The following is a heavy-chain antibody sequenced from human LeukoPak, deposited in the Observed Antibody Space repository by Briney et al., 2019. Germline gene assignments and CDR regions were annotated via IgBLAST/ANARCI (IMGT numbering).Heavy chain of an antibody. J-gene: IGHJ4*02. D-gene: IGHD3-22*01. CDR2: ISSSSSYI. V-gene: IGHV3-21*01. CDR1: GFTFSSYS. CDR3: ARDQTANYYDSSGYPY. Sequence: GGSLRLSCAASGFTFSSYSMNWVRQAPGKGLEWVSSISSSSSYIYYADSVKGRFTISRDNAKNSLYLQMNSLRAEDTAVYYCARDQTANYYDSSGYPYWGQGTLVTVSS.